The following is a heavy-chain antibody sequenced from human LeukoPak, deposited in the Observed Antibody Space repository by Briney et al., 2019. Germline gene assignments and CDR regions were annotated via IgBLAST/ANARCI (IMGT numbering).Heavy chain of an antibody. CDR2: INHSGST. J-gene: IGHJ6*03. D-gene: IGHD6-19*01. CDR3: ARGRGYSSGWYREGIFHYYYYYMDV. CDR1: GGSISSSTYY. Sequence: PSETLSLTCTVSGGSISSSTYYWGWIRQPPGKGLEWIGEINHSGSTNYNPSLKSRVTISVDTSKNQFSLKLSSVTAADTAVYYCARGRGYSSGWYREGIFHYYYYYMDVWGKGTTVAVSS. V-gene: IGHV4-39*07.